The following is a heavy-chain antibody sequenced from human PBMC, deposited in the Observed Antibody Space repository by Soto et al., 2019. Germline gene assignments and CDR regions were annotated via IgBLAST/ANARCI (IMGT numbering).Heavy chain of an antibody. CDR2: ISGSSGSGDST. CDR3: AKDRRGSYYYYSLDY. CDR1: GFTFSSHA. Sequence: EVQLLESGGGLVQPGGSLRISCTASGFTFSSHAMSWVRQAPGKGLEWVSVISGSSGSGDSTYYADSVKGRFTISSDNSNNTLYLQMNSLRAEDTAVYYCAKDRRGSYYYYSLDYWGQGTLVTVSS. V-gene: IGHV3-23*01. D-gene: IGHD3-22*01. J-gene: IGHJ4*02.